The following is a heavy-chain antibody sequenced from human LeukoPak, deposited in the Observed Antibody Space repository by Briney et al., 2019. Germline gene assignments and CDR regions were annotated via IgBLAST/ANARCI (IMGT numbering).Heavy chain of an antibody. CDR3: ARGGGHLDC. CDR2: IKQDGSDK. J-gene: IGHJ4*02. Sequence: GGSLRLSCAASGFTFSDYYMSWVRQAPGKGLEWVANIKQDGSDKYYLTSVRGRFTISRDNAKNSLFLQMNSLRVEDTAVYYCARGGGHLDCWGQGTLVTVSS. D-gene: IGHD4-23*01. CDR1: GFTFSDYY. V-gene: IGHV3-7*03.